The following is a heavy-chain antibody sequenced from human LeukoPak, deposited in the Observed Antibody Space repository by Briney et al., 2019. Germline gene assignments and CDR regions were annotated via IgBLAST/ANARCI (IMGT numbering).Heavy chain of an antibody. CDR1: GGTFSSYA. J-gene: IGHJ4*02. V-gene: IGHV1-69*05. D-gene: IGHD2-2*01. Sequence: ASVKVSCKASGGTFSSYAISWVRQAPGQGLEWMGGIIPIFGTANYAQKFQGRVTITTDESTSTAYMELSSLRSEDTAVYYCARSPGLLKGVVVPAANFDYWGQGTLVTVSS. CDR2: IIPIFGTA. CDR3: ARSPGLLKGVVVPAANFDY.